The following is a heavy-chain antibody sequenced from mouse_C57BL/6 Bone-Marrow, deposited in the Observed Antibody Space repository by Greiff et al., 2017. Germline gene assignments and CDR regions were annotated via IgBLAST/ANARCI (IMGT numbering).Heavy chain of an antibody. D-gene: IGHD1-1*01. CDR1: GYAFSSSW. CDR3: AGCPYYGSSFFDY. J-gene: IGHJ2*01. Sequence: VKLQESGPELVKPGASVKISCKASGYAFSSSWMNWVKQRPGKGLEWIGRIYPGDGDTNYNGKFKGKATLTADKSSSTAYMQLSSLTSEDSAVYFCAGCPYYGSSFFDYWGQGTTLTVSS. CDR2: IYPGDGDT. V-gene: IGHV1-82*01.